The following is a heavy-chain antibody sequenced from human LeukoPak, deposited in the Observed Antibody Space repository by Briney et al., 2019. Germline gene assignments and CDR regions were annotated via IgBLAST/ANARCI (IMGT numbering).Heavy chain of an antibody. CDR1: GYTFTVYY. V-gene: IGHV1-2*02. D-gene: IGHD4-17*01. CDR2: LNPNSGGT. J-gene: IGHJ4*02. Sequence: GASVNVSFTASGYTFTVYYLHWVRLAPGQGREWMGWLNPNSGGTNYAQDFQGRVTMTRDTSISTAYMELSRLTSDDTAVYYCARGDSYGDLDYWGQGTLVTVSS. CDR3: ARGDSYGDLDY.